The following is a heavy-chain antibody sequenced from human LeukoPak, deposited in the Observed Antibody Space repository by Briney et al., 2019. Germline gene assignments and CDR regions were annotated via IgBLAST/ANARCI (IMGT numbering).Heavy chain of an antibody. Sequence: GGSLRLSCAASGFTFSSYSMNWVRQAPGKGLGWVSYISSSSTIYYADSVKGRFTISRDNAKNSLYLQMNSLRDEDTAVYYCARHSGVKWFDPWGRGTLVTVSS. CDR2: ISSSSTI. J-gene: IGHJ5*02. V-gene: IGHV3-48*02. CDR1: GFTFSSYS. D-gene: IGHD3-10*01. CDR3: ARHSGVKWFDP.